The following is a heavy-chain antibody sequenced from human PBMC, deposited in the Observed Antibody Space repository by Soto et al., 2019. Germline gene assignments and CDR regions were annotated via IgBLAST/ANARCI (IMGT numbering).Heavy chain of an antibody. CDR2: IYYSGST. V-gene: IGHV4-59*01. Sequence: SETLSLTCTVSGGSISSYYWSWIRQPPGKGLEWIGYIYYSGSTNYNPSLKSRVTISVDTSKNQFSLKLSSVTAADTAVYYCARVLTGDQAAFGIWGQGTMVTVSS. D-gene: IGHD7-27*01. CDR3: ARVLTGDQAAFGI. J-gene: IGHJ3*02. CDR1: GGSISSYY.